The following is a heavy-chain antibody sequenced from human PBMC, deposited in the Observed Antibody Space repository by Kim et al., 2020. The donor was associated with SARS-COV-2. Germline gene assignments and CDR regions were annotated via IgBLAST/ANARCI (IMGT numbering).Heavy chain of an antibody. CDR3: ARDEDYYGSGSYYNVGGRYTSGYNWFDP. CDR1: GFTFSSYG. V-gene: IGHV3-33*01. CDR2: IWYDGSNK. Sequence: GGSLRLSCAASGFTFSSYGMHWVRQAPGKGLEWVAVIWYDGSNKYYADSVKGRFTISRDNSKNTLYLQMNSLRAEDTAVYYCARDEDYYGSGSYYNVGGRYTSGYNWFDPWGQGTLVTVSS. D-gene: IGHD3-10*01. J-gene: IGHJ5*02.